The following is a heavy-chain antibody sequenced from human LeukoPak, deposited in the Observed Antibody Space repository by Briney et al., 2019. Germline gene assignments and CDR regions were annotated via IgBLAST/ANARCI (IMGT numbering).Heavy chain of an antibody. J-gene: IGHJ4*02. Sequence: GGSLRLSCAASGFTFSSHALSWVRQAPGKGLEWVSSLSGSGYNTYYADSVKGRFTISRDNSKNTVYLQMNSLRAEDTAVYYCAKDPYGTRYFDYWGQGTLVSVSS. CDR2: LSGSGYNT. D-gene: IGHD2-2*01. CDR1: GFTFSSHA. V-gene: IGHV3-23*01. CDR3: AKDPYGTRYFDY.